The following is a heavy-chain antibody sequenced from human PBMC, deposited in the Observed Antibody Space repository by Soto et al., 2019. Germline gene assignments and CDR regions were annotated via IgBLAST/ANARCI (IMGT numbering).Heavy chain of an antibody. Sequence: LGESLKISCKGSGYSFTSYWIGWVRQMPGKGLEWMGIIYPGDSDTRYSPSFQGQVTISADKSISTAYLHMKSLRAEDTATYFCARVQYNFLVYYGLDVWGQGTTVTVSS. CDR3: ARVQYNFLVYYGLDV. J-gene: IGHJ6*02. CDR1: GYSFTSYW. D-gene: IGHD1-1*01. V-gene: IGHV5-51*01. CDR2: IYPGDSDT.